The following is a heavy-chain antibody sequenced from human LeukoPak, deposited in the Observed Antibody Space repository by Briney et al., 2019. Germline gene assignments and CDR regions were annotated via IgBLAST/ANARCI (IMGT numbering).Heavy chain of an antibody. J-gene: IGHJ4*02. V-gene: IGHV4-61*08. CDR2: IYSGST. Sequence: PSETLSLTCTVSGGSISSGGYYWSWIRQPPGKPLEWIGYIYSGSTKYDPSLQSRVTISVDTSKNQFSLNLSSVTAADTAVYYCASTKGVISYFDYWGQGTLVTVSS. CDR1: GGSISSGGYY. D-gene: IGHD2-21*01. CDR3: ASTKGVISYFDY.